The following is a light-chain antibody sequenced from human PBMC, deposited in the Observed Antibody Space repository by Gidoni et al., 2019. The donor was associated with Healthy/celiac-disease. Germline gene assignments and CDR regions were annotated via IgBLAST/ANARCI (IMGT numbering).Light chain of an antibody. J-gene: IGLJ2*01. CDR2: GNS. Sequence: QSELTQPPSVSGAPGKRVTISCTGSSSNIGAGYDVHWYQQLPGTAPKLLIYGNSNRPSGVPDRFSGSKSGTSASLAITGLQAEDEAYYYCQSYDSSLSGSVFGGGTKLTVL. CDR3: QSYDSSLSGSV. CDR1: SSNIGAGYD. V-gene: IGLV1-40*01.